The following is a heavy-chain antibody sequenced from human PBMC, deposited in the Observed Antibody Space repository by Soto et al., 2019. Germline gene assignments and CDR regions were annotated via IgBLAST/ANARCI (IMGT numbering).Heavy chain of an antibody. CDR3: ATFTPAAIGAFAI. D-gene: IGHD2-2*02. CDR2: IYPGDSDT. J-gene: IGHJ3*02. Sequence: LKISYNVSGGSFTNYCSCCISQMPGKGLEWMGIIYPGDSDTRYSPSFQGQVTISADKSISTAYLQWSSLKASDTAMYYCATFTPAAIGAFAIWGQRTTVPGTS. V-gene: IGHV5-51*01. CDR1: GGSFTNYC.